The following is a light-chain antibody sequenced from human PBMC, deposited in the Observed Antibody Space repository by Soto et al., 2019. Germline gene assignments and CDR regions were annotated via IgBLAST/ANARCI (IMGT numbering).Light chain of an antibody. CDR1: QSVSSN. V-gene: IGKV3-15*01. Sequence: EIVMTHSPATLSVSTGERATLSCGASQSVSSNLAWYQQKPGQAPRLLIYGAPTRATGIPARFSGSGSGTEFTLTISSLQSEDFAVYYCQQYNNWPPMTFGQGGKVDI. CDR3: QQYNNWPPMT. J-gene: IGKJ1*01. CDR2: GAP.